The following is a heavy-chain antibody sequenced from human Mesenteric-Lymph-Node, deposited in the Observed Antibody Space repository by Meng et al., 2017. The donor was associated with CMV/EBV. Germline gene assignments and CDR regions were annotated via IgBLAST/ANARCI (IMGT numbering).Heavy chain of an antibody. CDR3: SSFLPYCTNGVCEGQGGGGNWFDP. CDR2: VSWNGSRT. D-gene: IGHD2-8*01. Sequence: GESLKISCAASGFTFSNSDMNWVRQAPGKGLEWVSGVSWNGSRTHYADSVKGRFIISRDNSRNFLYQQMNSLRPEDMAVYYCSSFLPYCTNGVCEGQGGGGNWFDPWGQGTLVTVSS. CDR1: GFTFSNSD. J-gene: IGHJ5*02. V-gene: IGHV3-19*01.